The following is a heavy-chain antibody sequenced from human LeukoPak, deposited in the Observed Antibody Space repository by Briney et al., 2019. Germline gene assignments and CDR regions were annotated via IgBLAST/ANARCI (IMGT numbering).Heavy chain of an antibody. CDR2: IYYSGST. CDR1: GGSISSSSYY. Sequence: SETLSLTCTVSGGSISSSSYYWGWIRQPPGKGLEWIGIIYYSGSTYYNPSLKSRVTISVDTSKNQFSLKVRSVTAADTAVYYCARPQGVASVWDFDYWGQGTLVTVS. V-gene: IGHV4-39*01. J-gene: IGHJ4*02. CDR3: ARPQGVASVWDFDY. D-gene: IGHD5-12*01.